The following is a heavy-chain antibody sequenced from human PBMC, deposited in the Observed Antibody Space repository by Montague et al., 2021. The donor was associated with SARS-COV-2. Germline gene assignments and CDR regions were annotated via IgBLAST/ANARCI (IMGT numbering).Heavy chain of an antibody. J-gene: IGHJ4*02. Sequence: SETLSLTCTVSGGSISSYYWSWIRQPPGKGLEWIGNIYYTGSTKYNPSLKSRVTMSLDRPTNRFSLRLNSVTAADTAMSYCARAQNTCFIANCVNYFDSWGLGALVTVSS. CDR2: IYYTGST. CDR1: GGSISSYY. D-gene: IGHD1-1*01. V-gene: IGHV4-59*01. CDR3: ARAQNTCFIANCVNYFDS.